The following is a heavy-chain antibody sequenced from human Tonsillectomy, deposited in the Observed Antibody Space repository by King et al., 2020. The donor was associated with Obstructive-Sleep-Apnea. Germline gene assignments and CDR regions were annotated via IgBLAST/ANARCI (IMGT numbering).Heavy chain of an antibody. CDR3: ARHYYYGSGSPNGAFDL. J-gene: IGHJ2*01. V-gene: IGHV5-51*01. CDR1: GYSFTNYW. D-gene: IGHD3-10*01. CDR2: IYPGDSDT. Sequence: QLVQSGAEVKKPGESLKISCKGSGYSFTNYWIGWVRQMPGKGLEWMGIIYPGDSDTRYSPSFQGQVTFSADKSISTAYLQWSSLKASDTAMYYCARHYYYGSGSPNGAFDLWGRGSLVTVSS.